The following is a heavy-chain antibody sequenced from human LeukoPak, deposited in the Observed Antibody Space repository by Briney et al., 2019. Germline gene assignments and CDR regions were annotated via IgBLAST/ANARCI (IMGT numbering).Heavy chain of an antibody. CDR3: ARLAGTYYFDY. Sequence: NPGGSLRLSCVASGFTFDDYGMSWVRQAPGKGLEWVSSISSSSSYIYYADSLKGRFTISRDNAKNSLYLQMNSLRAEDTAVYHCARLAGTYYFDYWGQGTLVTVSS. V-gene: IGHV3-21*01. CDR2: ISSSSSYI. J-gene: IGHJ4*02. CDR1: GFTFDDYG. D-gene: IGHD1-1*01.